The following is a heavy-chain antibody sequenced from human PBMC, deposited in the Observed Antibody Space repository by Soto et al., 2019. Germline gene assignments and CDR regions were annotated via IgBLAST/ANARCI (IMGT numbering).Heavy chain of an antibody. CDR2: VYHTGST. CDR1: GGSISSGIYY. CDR3: ARDAAYSYASGSYGFAFKSDAFDV. D-gene: IGHD3-10*01. J-gene: IGHJ3*01. V-gene: IGHV4-31*03. Sequence: SETLSLTCTVSGGSISSGIYYWSWIRQHPGKGLEWIGYVYHTGSTYYNPSLKSRVSISVDTSKNQFSLKLSSVTAADTAVYYCARDAAYSYASGSYGFAFKSDAFDVWGQGTMVTVSS.